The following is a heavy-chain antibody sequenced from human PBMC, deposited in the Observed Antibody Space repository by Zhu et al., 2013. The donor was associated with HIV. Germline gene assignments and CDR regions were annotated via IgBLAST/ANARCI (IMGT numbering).Heavy chain of an antibody. CDR2: ISAYNGNT. V-gene: IGHV1-18*04. Sequence: QVQLVQSGAEVKKPGASVKVSCKASGYTFTSYGISWVRQAPGQGLEWMGWISAYNGNTNYAQKLQGRVTMTTDTSTSTAYMELRSLRSDDTAVYYCARDSQSSTPKSQGFWSGYYVYYYYGMDVWGQGTTVTVSS. CDR3: ARDSQSSTPKSQGFWSGYYVYYYYGMDV. D-gene: IGHD3-3*01. CDR1: GYTFTSYG. J-gene: IGHJ6*02.